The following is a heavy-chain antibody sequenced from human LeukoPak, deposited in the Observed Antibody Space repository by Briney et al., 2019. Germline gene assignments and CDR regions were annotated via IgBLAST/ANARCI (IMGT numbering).Heavy chain of an antibody. Sequence: SGTLSLTCAVSGGSISSNNWWGWVRQPPGKGLEWIGEINHSGSTNYNPSLKSRVTISVDTSKNQFSLKLTSVTAADTAVYYCASRDCSSTSCHEGYNWFDPRGQGILVSVSS. D-gene: IGHD2-2*01. J-gene: IGHJ5*02. CDR2: INHSGST. CDR1: GGSISSNNW. V-gene: IGHV4-4*02. CDR3: ASRDCSSTSCHEGYNWFDP.